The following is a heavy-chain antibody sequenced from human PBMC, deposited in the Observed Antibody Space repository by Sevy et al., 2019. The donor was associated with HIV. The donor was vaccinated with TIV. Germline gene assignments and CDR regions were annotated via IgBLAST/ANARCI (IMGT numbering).Heavy chain of an antibody. CDR3: AKDVPDQSWYDDFWSGSPCFDY. D-gene: IGHD3-3*01. J-gene: IGHJ4*01. V-gene: IGHV3-23*01. CDR2: MSGRGDSR. CDR1: GFRFGSQA. Sequence: GGSLRLSCVGSGFRFGSQAMSWVRQAPGKGLEWVSGMSGRGDSRGYAHSGKGRFTISRDNSKNTVYLQMNSLTAEDTALYYCAKDVPDQSWYDDFWSGSPCFDYWGRGILVTVSS.